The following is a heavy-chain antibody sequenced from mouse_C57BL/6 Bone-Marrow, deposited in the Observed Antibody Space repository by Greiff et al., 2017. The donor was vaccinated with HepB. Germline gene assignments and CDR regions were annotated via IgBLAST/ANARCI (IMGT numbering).Heavy chain of an antibody. CDR1: GFNIKNTY. J-gene: IGHJ2*01. Sequence: EVQLVESVAELVRPGASVKLSCTASGFNIKNTYMHWVKQRPEQGLEWIGRIDPANGNTKYAPKFQGKATITADTSSNTAYLQLSSLTSEDTAIYYCARCNWDKGMVFDYWGQGTTLTVSS. CDR3: ARCNWDKGMVFDY. CDR2: IDPANGNT. V-gene: IGHV14-3*01. D-gene: IGHD4-1*01.